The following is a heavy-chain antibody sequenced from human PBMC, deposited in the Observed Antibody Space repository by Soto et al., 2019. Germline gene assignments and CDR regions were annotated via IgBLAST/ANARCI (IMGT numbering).Heavy chain of an antibody. V-gene: IGHV4-31*03. CDR2: IYYSGST. J-gene: IGHJ4*02. Sequence: QVQLQESGPGLVKPSQTLSLTCTVSGGSISSGGYYWSWIRQHPGKGLEWIGYIYYSGSTYYNPSLKSRVTISVDTSKHQFSLKLSSVTAADTAVYYCARGVRYDYIWGSYYFDYWGQGTLVTVSS. CDR3: ARGVRYDYIWGSYYFDY. D-gene: IGHD3-16*01. CDR1: GGSISSGGYY.